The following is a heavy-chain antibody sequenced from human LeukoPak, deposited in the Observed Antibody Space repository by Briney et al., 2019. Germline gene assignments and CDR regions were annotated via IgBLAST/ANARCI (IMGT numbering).Heavy chain of an antibody. D-gene: IGHD2-2*01. CDR3: ARDINLGYCSSTSCSDAFDI. V-gene: IGHV3-21*01. CDR1: GFTFSSYS. J-gene: IGHJ3*02. CDR2: ISSSSSYI. Sequence: PGGSLRLSCAASGFTFSSYSMNWVRQAPGKGLEWVSSISSSSSYIYYADSVKGRFTISRDNAKNSLYLQMNSLRAEDTAVYYCARDINLGYCSSTSCSDAFDIWGQGTMVTVSS.